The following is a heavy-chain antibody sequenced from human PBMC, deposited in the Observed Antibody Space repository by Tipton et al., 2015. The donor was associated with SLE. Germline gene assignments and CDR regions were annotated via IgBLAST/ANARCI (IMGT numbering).Heavy chain of an antibody. Sequence: RSLRLSCAASGFTFSSYGMHWVRQAPGKGLEWVAVIWYDGSNKYYADSVKGRFTISRDNSKNTLYLQMNSLRAEDTAVYYCARAVGWEEGYYYYYMDVWGKGTTVTVSS. CDR3: ARAVGWEEGYYYYYMDV. CDR1: GFTFSSYG. D-gene: IGHD1-26*01. CDR2: IWYDGSNK. V-gene: IGHV3-33*01. J-gene: IGHJ6*03.